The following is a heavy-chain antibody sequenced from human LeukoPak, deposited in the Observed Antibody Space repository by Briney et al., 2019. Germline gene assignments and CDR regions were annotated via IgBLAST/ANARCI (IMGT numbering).Heavy chain of an antibody. J-gene: IGHJ6*03. D-gene: IGHD2-2*02. CDR3: ARGAVDIVVVPAAIRGPDYYMDV. Sequence: GASVKVSCKASGYTFTSYDINWVRQATGQGLEWMGWMNPNSGNTGYAQKFQGRVAITRNTSISTAYMELSSLRSEDTAVYYCARGAVDIVVVPAAIRGPDYYMDVWGKGTTVTVSS. CDR1: GYTFTSYD. V-gene: IGHV1-8*03. CDR2: MNPNSGNT.